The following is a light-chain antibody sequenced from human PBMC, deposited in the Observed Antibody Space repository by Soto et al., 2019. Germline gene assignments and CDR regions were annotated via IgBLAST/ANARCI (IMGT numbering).Light chain of an antibody. CDR2: EVT. CDR3: SPFARSRAPLYV. J-gene: IGLJ1*01. Sequence: QSALTQPASVSGSPGQSITISCTGTSSDVGAYNYVSWYQQHPGKAPKLMIYEVTNRPSGVSDRFSGSKSGNTASLTISGLQAEDEGDYFSSPFARSRAPLYVFGSGTKLP. V-gene: IGLV2-14*01. CDR1: SSDVGAYNY.